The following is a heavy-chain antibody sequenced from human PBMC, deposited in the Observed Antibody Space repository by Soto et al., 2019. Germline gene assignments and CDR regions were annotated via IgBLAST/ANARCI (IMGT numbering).Heavy chain of an antibody. CDR1: GHSFTSYW. D-gene: IGHD4-4*01. CDR2: IDPSDSYT. CDR3: ARHDYSNTHMDV. Sequence: XDSLKGSCQCSGHSFTSYWISLVLQMPGRGLEWMGRIDPSDSYTNYSPSFQGHVTISADKSISTAYLQWSSLKASDTAMYYCARHDYSNTHMDVWGQGTTVTVSS. J-gene: IGHJ6*02. V-gene: IGHV5-10-1*01.